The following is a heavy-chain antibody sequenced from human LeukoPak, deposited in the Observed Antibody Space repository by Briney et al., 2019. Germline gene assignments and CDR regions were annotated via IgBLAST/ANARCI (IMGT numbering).Heavy chain of an antibody. D-gene: IGHD2-8*01. CDR1: GFTFSSYA. J-gene: IGHJ6*02. CDR2: ISGSGDMT. Sequence: GGPLRLSCAASGFTFSSYAMNWVRQAPGKGLEWVSDISGSGDMTYYADSVKGRFTISRDNSKNTVYLQMNGLRAEDTAVYFCARSQTNAVYYYGMDVWGQGTTVTVSS. CDR3: ARSQTNAVYYYGMDV. V-gene: IGHV3-23*01.